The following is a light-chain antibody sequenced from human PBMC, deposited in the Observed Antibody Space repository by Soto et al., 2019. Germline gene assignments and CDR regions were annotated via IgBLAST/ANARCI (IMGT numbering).Light chain of an antibody. CDR2: DAS. Sequence: DIQMTQSPSTLSVSVVARVTITCRASQTISSWLAWYQQKPGKAPKLLIYDASTLESGVPSRFSGRGSGTQFTLTISSLQPDDFATYYCQHYNSYSEAFGQGTKVDIK. CDR3: QHYNSYSEA. J-gene: IGKJ1*01. CDR1: QTISSW. V-gene: IGKV1-5*01.